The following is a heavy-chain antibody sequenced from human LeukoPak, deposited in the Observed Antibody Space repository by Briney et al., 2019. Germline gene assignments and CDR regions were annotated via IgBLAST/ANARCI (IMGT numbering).Heavy chain of an antibody. CDR3: AREGASAYCGGDCYYYYYYYYMDV. Sequence: PSETLSLTYTVSGGSISSYYWSWIRQPAGKGLEWIGRIYTSGSTNYNPSLKSRVTMSVDTSKNQFSLKLSSVTAADTAVYYCAREGASAYCGGDCYYYYYYYYMDVWGKGTTVTVSS. D-gene: IGHD2-21*02. CDR2: IYTSGST. CDR1: GGSISSYY. J-gene: IGHJ6*03. V-gene: IGHV4-4*07.